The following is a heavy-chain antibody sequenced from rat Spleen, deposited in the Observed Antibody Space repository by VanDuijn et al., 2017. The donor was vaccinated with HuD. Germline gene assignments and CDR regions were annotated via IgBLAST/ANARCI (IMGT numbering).Heavy chain of an antibody. CDR1: GFTFSSFA. Sequence: EVQLAESGGGLVQPGRSLKLSCAASGFTFSSFAMAWVRQAPKKGLEWVATITSGGSNTYYPDSVKGRFTISRDNAKSTLYLQMDSLRSEDTATYYCARRYDFDYWGQGVMVTVSS. CDR3: ARRYDFDY. J-gene: IGHJ2*01. V-gene: IGHV5S23*01. CDR2: ITSGGSNT. D-gene: IGHD1-11*01.